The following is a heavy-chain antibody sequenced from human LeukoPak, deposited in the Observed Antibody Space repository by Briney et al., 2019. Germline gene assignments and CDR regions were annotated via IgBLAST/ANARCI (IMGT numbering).Heavy chain of an antibody. D-gene: IGHD6-13*01. J-gene: IGHJ4*02. CDR3: PRDLRVYSISWCFDY. CDR1: GVTFSSYT. CDR2: ISSSGGYT. Sequence: GGSLRLSCAASGVTFSSYTMNWVRQAPGKGLEWVSSISSSGGYTNYADSVKGRFTISRDNAKHSLYLHMNSLRAEDTSVYYCPRDLRVYSISWCFDYWRQGPLVTVSS. V-gene: IGHV3-21*01.